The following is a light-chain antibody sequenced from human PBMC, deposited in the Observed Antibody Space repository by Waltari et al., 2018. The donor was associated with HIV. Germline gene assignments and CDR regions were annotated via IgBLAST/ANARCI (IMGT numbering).Light chain of an antibody. CDR2: EVS. CDR1: SSAVGSYNL. Sequence: QSALTQPASVSGSPGQSITISCTGTSSAVGSYNLVSWYQQHPGKAPKPMIYEVSKRPSGVSNRFSGSKSGNTASLTISGLQAEDEADYYCCSYAGSNTWVFGGGTKLTVL. CDR3: CSYAGSNTWV. V-gene: IGLV2-23*02. J-gene: IGLJ3*02.